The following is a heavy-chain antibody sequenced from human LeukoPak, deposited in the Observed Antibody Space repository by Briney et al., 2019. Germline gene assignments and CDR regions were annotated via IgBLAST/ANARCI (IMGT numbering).Heavy chain of an antibody. D-gene: IGHD4-17*01. CDR2: IYYSGST. CDR1: GGSFSGYY. CDR3: ARTGSTVTMLYPFDH. Sequence: SETLSLTCAVYGGSFSGYYWSWIRQPPGRGLEWIGYIYYSGSTNYNPSLKSRVSISVDTSKNQFSLKLSSVTAADTAVYYCARTGSTVTMLYPFDHWGQGTLVPVSS. J-gene: IGHJ4*02. V-gene: IGHV4-59*01.